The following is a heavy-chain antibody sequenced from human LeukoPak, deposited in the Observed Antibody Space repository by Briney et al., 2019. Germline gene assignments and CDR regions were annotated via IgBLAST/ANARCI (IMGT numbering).Heavy chain of an antibody. D-gene: IGHD3-3*01. V-gene: IGHV4-61*02. Sequence: PSQTLSLTCTVSGGCISSGSYYWSWIRQPAGKGLEWIGRIYTSGSTNYNPSLKSRVTISVDTSKNQFSLKLSSVTAADTAVYYCARETYYDFWSGYYQDYWGQGTLVTVSS. CDR2: IYTSGST. CDR1: GGCISSGSYY. CDR3: ARETYYDFWSGYYQDY. J-gene: IGHJ4*02.